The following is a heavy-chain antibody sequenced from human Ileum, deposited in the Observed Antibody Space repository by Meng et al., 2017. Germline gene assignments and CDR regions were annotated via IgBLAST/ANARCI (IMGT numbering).Heavy chain of an antibody. V-gene: IGHV1-18*01. Sequence: QVRLVQSGPAVGRPGASVTVSCQASGYSFTNYGINWVRQAPGKGLEWMGWTSTYNSNRNYAQSLQGRVTMTTDTSTTTAYMELRSLTFDDTAVYYCARGRHCSSTTCYLSDSWGQGTLVTVSS. CDR2: TSTYNSNR. D-gene: IGHD2-2*01. CDR3: ARGRHCSSTTCYLSDS. J-gene: IGHJ4*02. CDR1: GYSFTNYG.